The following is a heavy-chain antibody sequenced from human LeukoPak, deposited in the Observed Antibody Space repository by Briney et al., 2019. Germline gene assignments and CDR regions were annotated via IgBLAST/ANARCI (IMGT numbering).Heavy chain of an antibody. CDR1: GGSISSYY. V-gene: IGHV4-59*08. CDR3: ARHDYGGNTDY. CDR2: IYYSGST. D-gene: IGHD4-23*01. J-gene: IGHJ4*02. Sequence: SETLSLTCTVSGGSISSYYWSWIRQPPGKGLEWIGHIYYSGSTNYNPSLKSRVTISVDASKNQFSLKLSSVTAADTAVYYCARHDYGGNTDYWGQGTLVTVSS.